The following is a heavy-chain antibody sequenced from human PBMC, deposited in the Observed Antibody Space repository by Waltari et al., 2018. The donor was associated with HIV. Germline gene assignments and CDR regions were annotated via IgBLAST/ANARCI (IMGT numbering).Heavy chain of an antibody. V-gene: IGHV1-2*02. CDR1: GYSSNDFY. D-gene: IGHD5-18*01. CDR2: INPRTGGT. J-gene: IGHJ2*01. CDR3: ARGGWIQLWLFV. Sequence: QVHLEQSAAEVKKPGSSVKVPCKASGYSSNDFYIHWVRQTPGQGPEWMGYINPRTGGTNYALKFQDRVTLTTETSISTAYLQLRRLQIDDTATYFCARGGWIQLWLFVWGRGTRVTVSS.